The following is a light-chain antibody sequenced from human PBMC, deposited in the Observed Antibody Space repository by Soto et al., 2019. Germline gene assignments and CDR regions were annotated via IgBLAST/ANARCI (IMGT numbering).Light chain of an antibody. V-gene: IGLV2-14*03. Sequence: QSVLTQPASVSGSPGQSITISCTGTSSDVGGYNYVSWYQQHPDKAPKLMIYDVSNRPSGVSNRFSGSKSGNTASLTISGLQAEDEAEYHCSSYTSSSTYVFGTGTKLTVL. CDR2: DVS. CDR3: SSYTSSSTYV. CDR1: SSDVGGYNY. J-gene: IGLJ1*01.